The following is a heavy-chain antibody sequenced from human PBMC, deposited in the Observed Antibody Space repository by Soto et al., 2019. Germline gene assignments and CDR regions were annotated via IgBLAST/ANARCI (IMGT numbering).Heavy chain of an antibody. CDR2: IRAKAFGGTT. CDR1: GFTFGDYA. V-gene: IGHV3-49*03. D-gene: IGHD3-10*01. CDR3: ARESGPITSLRGYVDV. J-gene: IGHJ6*04. Sequence: EVQLVESGGGLVQPGRSLRLSCTASGFTFGDYAMSWFRQSPGKGLEWLGFIRAKAFGGTTEYAASAEGRFTLSRDDSKSSADLQVNSLKTDDTAMYYCARESGPITSLRGYVDVWGKGTTVTVSS.